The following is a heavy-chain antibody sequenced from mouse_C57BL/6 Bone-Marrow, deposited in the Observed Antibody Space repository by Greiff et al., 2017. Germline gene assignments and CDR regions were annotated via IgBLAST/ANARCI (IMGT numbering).Heavy chain of an antibody. D-gene: IGHD4-1*01. J-gene: IGHJ2*01. V-gene: IGHV1-55*01. CDR1: GYTFTSYW. CDR2: IYPASGRT. CDR3: ARSGPLGRSFDY. Sequence: QVQLQQPGAELVKPGASVKMSCKASGYTFTSYWITWVKQRPGQGLEWIGDIYPASGRTNYNEKFKSKAILTVDTSCNTAYMLLSSLTSEDSAVFYCARSGPLGRSFDYWGQGTTLRVSS.